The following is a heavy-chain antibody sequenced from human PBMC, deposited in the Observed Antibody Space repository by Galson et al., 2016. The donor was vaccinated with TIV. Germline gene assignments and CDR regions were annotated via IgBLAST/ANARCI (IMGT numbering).Heavy chain of an antibody. D-gene: IGHD2-21*01. J-gene: IGHJ6*02. Sequence: SLRLSCAASGFIVSSNYMTWVRQAPGKGLEWVSLIYSGGGTSYADSVKGRFTVSRDNSKNTAYLQMNRVRAEDTAIYYCARERRHCGNECYLYYYYGMDVWGQGTAVTVSS. CDR2: IYSGGGT. V-gene: IGHV3-66*02. CDR1: GFIVSSNY. CDR3: ARERRHCGNECYLYYYYGMDV.